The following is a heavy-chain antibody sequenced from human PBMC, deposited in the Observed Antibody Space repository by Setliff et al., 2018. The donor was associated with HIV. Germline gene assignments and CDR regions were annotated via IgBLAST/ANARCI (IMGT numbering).Heavy chain of an antibody. CDR3: AREGGTSGHYGYFDY. CDR2: INVNGDWT. J-gene: IGHJ4*02. Sequence: SCAVSGFTFSSAVFHWVRQAPGKGLEYVSGINVNGDWTYYADSVKGRFTMSRDNFKNILYLQMDSLRTEDTAVYFCAREGGTSGHYGYFDYWGQGALVTVSS. D-gene: IGHD3-22*01. V-gene: IGHV3-64*02. CDR1: GFTFSSAV.